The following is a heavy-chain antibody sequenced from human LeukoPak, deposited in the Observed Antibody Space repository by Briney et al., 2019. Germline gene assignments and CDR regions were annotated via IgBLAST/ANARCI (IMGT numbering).Heavy chain of an antibody. CDR3: ARHYFESSGFYQPPGY. J-gene: IGHJ4*02. Sequence: PSETLSLTCTVSGGSISSSTYYWGWVRQPPGKGLEWIGSIYYSGSTYYNPSLQSQVTISVDTSRNQFSLKLSSVTAADTAVYYCARHYFESSGFYQPPGYWGQGTLVTVSS. CDR1: GGSISSSTYY. D-gene: IGHD3-22*01. CDR2: IYYSGST. V-gene: IGHV4-39*01.